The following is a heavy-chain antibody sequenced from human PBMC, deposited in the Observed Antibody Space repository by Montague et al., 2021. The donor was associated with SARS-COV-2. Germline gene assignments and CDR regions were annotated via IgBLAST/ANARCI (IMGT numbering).Heavy chain of an antibody. D-gene: IGHD3-9*01. CDR3: ARIRDYDILTGSYSGFDY. Sequence: PALGKPTQTLTLTCTFSGFSLSTSGMCVSWIRQPPGKALEWLALIDWDDDKYYSTSLKTRLTISKDTSKNQVVLTMTNMDPVDTATYYCARIRDYDILTGSYSGFDYWGQGTLITVSS. V-gene: IGHV2-70*01. CDR2: IDWDDDK. J-gene: IGHJ4*02. CDR1: GFSLSTSGMC.